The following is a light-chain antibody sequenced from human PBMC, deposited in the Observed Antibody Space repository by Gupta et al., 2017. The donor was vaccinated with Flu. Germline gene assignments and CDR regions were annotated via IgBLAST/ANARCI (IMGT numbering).Light chain of an antibody. J-gene: IGKJ2*01. Sequence: SYLDWYQQKAGKAPKLLIYAASRAQSGLPSRFSGSGSGTDFTLTISMLHPEDFATYYCQQGDSSPYTFGQGTKLEIK. CDR1: SY. CDR3: QQGDSSPYT. CDR2: AAS. V-gene: IGKV1-39*01.